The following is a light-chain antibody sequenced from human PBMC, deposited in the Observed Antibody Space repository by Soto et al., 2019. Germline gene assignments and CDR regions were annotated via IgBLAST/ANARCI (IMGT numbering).Light chain of an antibody. CDR3: ASYAGDYRYV. Sequence: QSALTQPASVTGSPGQPITISCTGTSGDIGAFNHVSWYQQFPGTAPKLIIHEVANRPSGVSGRFSGSRSGNTASLTISGLQPEDEADYYCASYAGDYRYVFGSGTKVTVL. V-gene: IGLV2-14*01. CDR1: SGDIGAFNH. J-gene: IGLJ1*01. CDR2: EVA.